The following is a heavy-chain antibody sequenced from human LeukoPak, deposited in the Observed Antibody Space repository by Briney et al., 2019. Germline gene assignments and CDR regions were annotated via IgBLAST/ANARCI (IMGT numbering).Heavy chain of an antibody. CDR3: AREGLQPPNFDY. Sequence: SETLSLTCTVSGGSFSSSDYYWGWIRQPPGKGLEWIGSIYYSGSTYYNPSLKSRVTISVDTSKNQFSLKLSSVTAADTAVYYCAREGLQPPNFDYWGQGTLVTVSS. V-gene: IGHV4-39*07. J-gene: IGHJ4*02. D-gene: IGHD5-24*01. CDR2: IYYSGST. CDR1: GGSFSSSDYY.